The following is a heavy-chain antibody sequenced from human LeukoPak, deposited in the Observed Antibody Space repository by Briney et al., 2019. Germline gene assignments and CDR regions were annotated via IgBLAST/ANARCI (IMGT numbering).Heavy chain of an antibody. CDR2: ISGSGSST. CDR1: GFTVRSNY. V-gene: IGHV3-23*01. J-gene: IGHJ4*02. Sequence: PGGSLRLSCAASGFTVRSNYMSWVRQAPGKGLEWVSGISGSGSSTYYADSVKGRFTISRDNSKNTLYLQMNSLRAEDTAVYYCARVWRCSGDNCYGGLGYWGQGTLVTVSS. D-gene: IGHD2-15*01. CDR3: ARVWRCSGDNCYGGLGY.